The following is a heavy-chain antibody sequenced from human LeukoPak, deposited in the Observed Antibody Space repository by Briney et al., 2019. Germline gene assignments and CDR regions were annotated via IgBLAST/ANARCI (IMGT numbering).Heavy chain of an antibody. CDR3: TRVRDSNYVLGSDY. Sequence: GGSLRLSCTASGFTFGDYAMSWFRQAPGKGLEWVGFIRSKAYGGTTEYAASVKGRFTISRDDSKSIAYLQMNSLKTEDTAVYYCTRVRDSNYVLGSDYWGQGTLVTVSS. D-gene: IGHD4-11*01. V-gene: IGHV3-49*03. J-gene: IGHJ4*02. CDR2: IRSKAYGGTT. CDR1: GFTFGDYA.